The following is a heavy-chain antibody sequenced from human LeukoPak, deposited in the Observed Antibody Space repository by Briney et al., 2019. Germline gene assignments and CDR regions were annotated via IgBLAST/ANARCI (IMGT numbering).Heavy chain of an antibody. J-gene: IGHJ5*02. D-gene: IGHD1-1*01. CDR1: GGSISSGGYS. CDR2: IYYSGCT. V-gene: IGHV4-30-2*01. Sequence: SETLSLTCAVSGGSISSGGYSWSWIRQPPGKGLEWIGYIYYSGCTYYNPSLKSRVTISVDRSKNQFSLKLSSVTAADTAVYYCARGVQYVVSQHGNWFDPWGQGTLVTVSS. CDR3: ARGVQYVVSQHGNWFDP.